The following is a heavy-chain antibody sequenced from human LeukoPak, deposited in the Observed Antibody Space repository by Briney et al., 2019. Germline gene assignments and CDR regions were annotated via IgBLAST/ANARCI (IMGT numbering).Heavy chain of an antibody. CDR2: IRYDGSNK. J-gene: IGHJ4*02. Sequence: PGGSLRLSCAASGFTFSSYGMHWVRQAPGKGLEWVAFIRYDGSNKYYADSVKGRFTISRDNSKNTLYLQMNSLRAEDTAVYYCAKDTTVTTSVFDYWGQGTLVTVSS. D-gene: IGHD4-17*01. CDR3: AKDTTVTTSVFDY. V-gene: IGHV3-30*02. CDR1: GFTFSSYG.